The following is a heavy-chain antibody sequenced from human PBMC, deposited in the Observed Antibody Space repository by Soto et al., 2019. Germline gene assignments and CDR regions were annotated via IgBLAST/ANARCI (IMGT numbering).Heavy chain of an antibody. Sequence: EVQLLESGGGLVQPGGSLRLSCAASGFTFSSYAMSWVRQAPGKGLEWVSAISGRGGNTYYADSVKGRFTISRDNSKNTLYLQMNSLTAEDTAVYYCAKDRRGYNWNDSFDYWGQGTLVTVSS. J-gene: IGHJ4*02. D-gene: IGHD1-1*01. CDR2: ISGRGGNT. CDR3: AKDRRGYNWNDSFDY. V-gene: IGHV3-23*01. CDR1: GFTFSSYA.